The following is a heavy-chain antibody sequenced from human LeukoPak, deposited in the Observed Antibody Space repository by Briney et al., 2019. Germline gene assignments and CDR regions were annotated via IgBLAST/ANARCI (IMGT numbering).Heavy chain of an antibody. D-gene: IGHD5-18*01. CDR1: GFTYSSYA. J-gene: IGHJ4*02. Sequence: GGSLRLSCAASGFTYSSYAMHCVRQVPGKGREGVAVISYDGSNKYCSDSVKGRFTISRDNSKNTLYLQMNSLRAEDTAVYYCARDKLGGYSYGTFDYWGQGTLVTVSS. CDR2: ISYDGSNK. CDR3: ARDKLGGYSYGTFDY. V-gene: IGHV3-30-3*01.